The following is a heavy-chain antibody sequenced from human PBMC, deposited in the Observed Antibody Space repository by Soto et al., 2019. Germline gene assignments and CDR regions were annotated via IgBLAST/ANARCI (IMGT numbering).Heavy chain of an antibody. V-gene: IGHV3-30*18. CDR1: GFTFSSYG. J-gene: IGHJ4*02. D-gene: IGHD4-17*01. Sequence: QVQLVESGGGVVQPGRSLRLSCAASGFTFSSYGMHWVRQAPGKELQWVAVISYDGSNKYYADAVKGRFPISRDNSKNTLYLQMNRLRDEDTAVYYCAKETTLDYGDYVCYSDYWGQGTLVTVSS. CDR3: AKETTLDYGDYVCYSDY. CDR2: ISYDGSNK.